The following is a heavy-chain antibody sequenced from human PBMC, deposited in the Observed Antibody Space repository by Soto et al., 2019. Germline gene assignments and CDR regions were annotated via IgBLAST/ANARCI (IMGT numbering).Heavy chain of an antibody. CDR2: IIPIFGTA. CDR1: GGTFSSYA. V-gene: IGHV1-69*13. J-gene: IGHJ4*02. Sequence: ASVKVSCKASGGTFSSYAISWVRQAPGQGLEWMGGIIPIFGTANYAQKFQGRVTITADESTSTAYMELSSLRSEDTAVYYCARDPGSRDGYNYDYWGQGTLVTVSS. D-gene: IGHD5-12*01. CDR3: ARDPGSRDGYNYDY.